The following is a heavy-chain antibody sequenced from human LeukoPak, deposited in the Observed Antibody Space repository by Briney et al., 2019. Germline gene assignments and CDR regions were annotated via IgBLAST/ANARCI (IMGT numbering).Heavy chain of an antibody. J-gene: IGHJ6*03. Sequence: TGGTLRLSCAASGFTFSSYGMHWVRQAPGKGLEWVAFIRYDGSNKYYADSVKGRFTISRDNSKNTLYLQMNSLRAEDTAVYYCANLDYMDVWGKGTTVTVSS. CDR2: IRYDGSNK. CDR3: ANLDYMDV. CDR1: GFTFSSYG. V-gene: IGHV3-30*02.